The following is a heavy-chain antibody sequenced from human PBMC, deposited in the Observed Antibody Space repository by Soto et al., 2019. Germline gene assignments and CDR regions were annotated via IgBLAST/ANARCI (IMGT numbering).Heavy chain of an antibody. Sequence: QVQLQESGPGLVKPSETLSLTCTVSGGSISSYYWSWIRQPPGKGLEWIGYIYYSGSTNYNPSLKSRVTISVDTSKNQFSLKLSSVTAADTAVYYCARDATQPLRYPGRKNWFDPWGQGTLVTVSS. J-gene: IGHJ5*02. V-gene: IGHV4-59*01. CDR1: GGSISSYY. D-gene: IGHD3-9*01. CDR3: ARDATQPLRYPGRKNWFDP. CDR2: IYYSGST.